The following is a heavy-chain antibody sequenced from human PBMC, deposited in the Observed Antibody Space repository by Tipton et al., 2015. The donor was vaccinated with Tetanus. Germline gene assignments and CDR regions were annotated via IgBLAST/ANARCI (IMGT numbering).Heavy chain of an antibody. J-gene: IGHJ4*02. CDR2: ISGTGSTI. Sequence: AVWGFTFSSYNMNWVRQAPGKGLEWLSYISGTGSTIDYADSVKGRFTISRDNAKNSLYLQMNGLRAEDTAVYYCARATGGYRGYDYVDFWGQGTLVAVSS. CDR3: ARATGGYRGYDYVDF. D-gene: IGHD5-12*01. V-gene: IGHV3-48*01. CDR1: GFTFSSYN.